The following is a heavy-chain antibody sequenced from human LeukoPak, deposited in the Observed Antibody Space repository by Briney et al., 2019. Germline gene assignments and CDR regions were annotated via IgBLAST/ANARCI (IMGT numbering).Heavy chain of an antibody. CDR3: ARDLVLLWFGNFDY. J-gene: IGHJ4*02. CDR1: GGTFSSYA. D-gene: IGHD3-10*01. V-gene: IGHV1-69*01. CDR2: IIPIFGTA. Sequence: ASVKVSCKASGGTFSSYAISWVRQAPGQGLEWMGGIIPIFGTANYAQKFQGRVTITADESTSTAYMELSSLRSEDTAVYYCARDLVLLWFGNFDYWGQGTLVTVSS.